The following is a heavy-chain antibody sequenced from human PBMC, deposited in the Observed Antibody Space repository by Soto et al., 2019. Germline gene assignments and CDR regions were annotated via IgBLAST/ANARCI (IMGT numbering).Heavy chain of an antibody. CDR2: IFHSGTT. D-gene: IGHD6-6*01. Sequence: SETLSLTCSVSGGSISSGDYFWTWIRQSPGKGLEWMGYIFHSGTTYYNPSLKGRVTISVDSSRNQFSLKMTSVTAPDTAVYYCSRFAARPPFEYWGQGLLVTVSS. V-gene: IGHV4-30-4*01. CDR3: SRFAARPPFEY. J-gene: IGHJ4*02. CDR1: GGSISSGDYF.